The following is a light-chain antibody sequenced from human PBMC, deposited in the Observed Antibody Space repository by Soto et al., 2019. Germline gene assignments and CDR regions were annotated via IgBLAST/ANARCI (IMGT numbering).Light chain of an antibody. Sequence: DIQMTQSPSTLSASVGDTVTITCRASQSFSTWLAWYQQKPGRAPKLLIYKASTLESGVPARFSGSGSGTEFTLTISGLQPDDFATYYCQHYNSYPWTFGQGTKVDIK. CDR2: KAS. CDR1: QSFSTW. CDR3: QHYNSYPWT. J-gene: IGKJ1*01. V-gene: IGKV1-5*03.